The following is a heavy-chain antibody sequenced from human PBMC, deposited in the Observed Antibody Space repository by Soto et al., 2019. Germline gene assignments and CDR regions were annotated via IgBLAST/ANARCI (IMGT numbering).Heavy chain of an antibody. V-gene: IGHV3-23*01. CDR2: ISGSAGNT. J-gene: IGHJ4*02. CDR1: GFTFSSYA. Sequence: EVQLLESGGDLVHPGGSPRLSCAASGFTFSSYAMSWVRQAPGKGLEWVSAISGSAGNTYYADSVKGRFTISRDNSKNTLYLQMNSLRAEDTAVYYCAKGDNGYGYYFAVDSWGQGTLATVSS. D-gene: IGHD5-18*01. CDR3: AKGDNGYGYYFAVDS.